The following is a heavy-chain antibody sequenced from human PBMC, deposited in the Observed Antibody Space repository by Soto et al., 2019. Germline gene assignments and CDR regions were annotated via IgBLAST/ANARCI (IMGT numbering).Heavy chain of an antibody. Sequence: QVQLVESGGGVVQPGRSLRLSCAASGFTFSNYAMHWVRQAPGKGLEWVAVIWNDGSNKYYADSVKGRFTISRDNSKNTLYLQVNSLRAEDTAMYYCARDMTMVRGVLSRWGQGTLVTVSS. CDR1: GFTFSNYA. CDR2: IWNDGSNK. CDR3: ARDMTMVRGVLSR. V-gene: IGHV3-33*01. J-gene: IGHJ4*02. D-gene: IGHD3-10*01.